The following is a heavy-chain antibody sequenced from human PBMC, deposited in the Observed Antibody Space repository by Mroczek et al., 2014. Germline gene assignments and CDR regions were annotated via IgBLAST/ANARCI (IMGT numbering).Heavy chain of an antibody. CDR2: INHSGST. D-gene: IGHD2-15*01. V-gene: IGHV4-34*01. CDR3: ARGNRYCSGGSCYFSWFDP. Sequence: QVQLQQWGAGLLKPSETLSLTCAVYGGSFSGYYWSWIRQPPGKGLEWIGEINHSGSTNYNPSLKSRVTISVDTSKNQFSLKLSSVTAADTAVYYCARGNRYCSGGSCYFSWFDPWGQGTLVTVSS. J-gene: IGHJ5*02. CDR1: GGSFSGYY.